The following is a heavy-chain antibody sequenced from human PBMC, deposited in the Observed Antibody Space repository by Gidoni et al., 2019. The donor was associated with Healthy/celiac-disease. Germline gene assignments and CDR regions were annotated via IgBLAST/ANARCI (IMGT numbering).Heavy chain of an antibody. V-gene: IGHV4-59*01. D-gene: IGHD3-16*01. CDR1: GGSISSYY. Sequence: QVQLQESGPGLVKPSETLSLTCTVSGGSISSYYWSWIRQPPGKGLEWIGYIYYSGSTNYNPSLKSRVTISVDTSKNQFSLKLSSVTAADTAVYYCARVGGRIKNYYYYGMDVWGQGTTVTVSS. CDR3: ARVGGRIKNYYYYGMDV. CDR2: IYYSGST. J-gene: IGHJ6*02.